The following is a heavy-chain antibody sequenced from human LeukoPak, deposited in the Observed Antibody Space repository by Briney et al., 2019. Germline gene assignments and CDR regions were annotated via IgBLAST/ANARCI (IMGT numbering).Heavy chain of an antibody. D-gene: IGHD6-13*01. J-gene: IGHJ4*02. CDR2: ITGHNGDA. V-gene: IGHV1-18*01. CDR1: GYTFTSYD. Sequence: ASVKVSCKASGYTFTSYDLSWVRQAPGQGLEWMGWITGHNGDAQYVQKFQGRVTMTMDTSTTTAYMELNSLRSDDTAVYYCTRGVATNSWYLGYWGQGSLVTVSS. CDR3: TRGVATNSWYLGY.